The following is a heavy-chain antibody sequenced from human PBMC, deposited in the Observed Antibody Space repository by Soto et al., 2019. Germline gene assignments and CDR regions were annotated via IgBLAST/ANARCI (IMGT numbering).Heavy chain of an antibody. Sequence: ASVKVSCKASGYTFTGYYMHWVRQAPGQGLEWMGWINPNSGGTNYAQKFQGWVTMTRDTSISTAYMELSRLRSDDTAVYYCARDLGGYCSSTSCYGGNYSNFHGAFDIWGQGTMVTVSS. D-gene: IGHD2-2*01. CDR2: INPNSGGT. V-gene: IGHV1-2*04. J-gene: IGHJ3*02. CDR1: GYTFTGYY. CDR3: ARDLGGYCSSTSCYGGNYSNFHGAFDI.